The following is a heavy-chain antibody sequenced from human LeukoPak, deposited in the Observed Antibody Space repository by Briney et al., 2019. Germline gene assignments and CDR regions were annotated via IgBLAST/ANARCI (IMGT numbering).Heavy chain of an antibody. CDR1: GGSISSGSYY. CDR2: IYTSGST. V-gene: IGHV4-61*02. CDR3: ARDRISLDYYYYMAV. Sequence: PSETLSLTCTVSGGSISSGSYYWSWIRQPAGKGLEWIGRIYTSGSTNYNPSLKSRVTISVDTSKNQFSLKLSSVTAADTAVYYCARDRISLDYYYYMAVWGKGTTVTVSS. D-gene: IGHD2-21*01. J-gene: IGHJ6*03.